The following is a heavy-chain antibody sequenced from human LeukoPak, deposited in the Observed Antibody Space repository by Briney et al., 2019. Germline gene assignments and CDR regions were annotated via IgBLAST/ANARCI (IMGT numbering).Heavy chain of an antibody. CDR3: ARDRRGGSPTNWFDP. V-gene: IGHV3-11*01. J-gene: IGHJ5*02. CDR2: ISSSATNI. Sequence: RPGGSLRLSCAASGFTFSDYYVSWIRQAPGKGLEWLSYISSSATNIYYADSVKGRFTISRDNARNSLYLQMDSLRAEDTAVYYCARDRRGGSPTNWFDPWGQGTLVTVSS. D-gene: IGHD2-15*01. CDR1: GFTFSDYY.